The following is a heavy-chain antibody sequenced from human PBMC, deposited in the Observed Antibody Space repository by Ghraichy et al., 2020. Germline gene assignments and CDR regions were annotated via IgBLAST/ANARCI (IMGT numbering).Heavy chain of an antibody. D-gene: IGHD6-13*01. CDR1: GFTFSSYA. Sequence: GESLNISCAASGFTFSSYAMSWVRQAPGKGLEWVSAISGSGGSTYYADPVKGRFTISRANSKNTLYLQMNSLRAEDTAVYYCAKEVSSWYYYGMDVWGQGTTVTVSS. CDR2: ISGSGGST. CDR3: AKEVSSWYYYGMDV. J-gene: IGHJ6*02. V-gene: IGHV3-23*01.